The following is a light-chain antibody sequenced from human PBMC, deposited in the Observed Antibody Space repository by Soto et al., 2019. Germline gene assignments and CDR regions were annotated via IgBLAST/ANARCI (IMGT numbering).Light chain of an antibody. CDR3: QQYYSTPHT. CDR2: WAS. J-gene: IGKJ4*01. CDR1: QSVLYSSNNENY. V-gene: IGKV4-1*01. Sequence: EIVMTQSPDSLAVSLGERATINCKSSQSVLYSSNNENYLAWYRQKPGQPPTLLIYWASTRESGVPDRFSGSGSGTDFTLTISSLQAEDVAVYYCQQYYSTPHTFGGGTKVEIK.